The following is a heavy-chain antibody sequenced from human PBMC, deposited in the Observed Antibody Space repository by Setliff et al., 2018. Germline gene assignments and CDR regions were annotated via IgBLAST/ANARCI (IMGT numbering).Heavy chain of an antibody. CDR1: GFTFYNSA. Sequence: PGGSLRLSCAASGFTFYNSAMSWVRQAPGKGLEWIPLIGHDDITYYADSVKGRFTVSRDISKNTVYLQMSTLRAEDTAMYYCAKDPHPAYCGGDCSFTWGQGTLVTVSS. V-gene: IGHV3-23*01. CDR2: IGHDDIT. J-gene: IGHJ4*02. CDR3: AKDPHPAYCGGDCSFT. D-gene: IGHD2-21*02.